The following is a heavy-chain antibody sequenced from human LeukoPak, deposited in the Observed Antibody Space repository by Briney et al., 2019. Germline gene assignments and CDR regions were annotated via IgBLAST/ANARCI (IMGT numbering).Heavy chain of an antibody. CDR1: GFTFSSYG. V-gene: IGHV3-21*01. CDR3: ARDLPPLNH. J-gene: IGHJ1*01. CDR2: ISSSSSYI. Sequence: GGSLRLSCAASGFTFSSYGMSWVRQAPGKGLEWVSSISSSSSYIYYADSVKGRFTISRDNAKNSLYLQMNSLRAEDTAVYYCARDLPPLNHWGQGTLVTVSS.